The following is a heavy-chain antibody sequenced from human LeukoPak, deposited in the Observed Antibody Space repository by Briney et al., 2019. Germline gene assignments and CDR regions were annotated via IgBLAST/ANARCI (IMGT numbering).Heavy chain of an antibody. D-gene: IGHD2-2*02. CDR1: GFTFSNYG. CDR3: ANYQGYCSSTSCYN. Sequence: GKSLRLSCAASGFTFSNYGMHWVRQAPGKGLEWVALIWYDGSNKYYTDSVKGRLTISRDNSKNTLYLQMNSLRAEDTAVYYCANYQGYCSSTSCYNWGQGTLVTVSS. CDR2: IWYDGSNK. J-gene: IGHJ4*02. V-gene: IGHV3-33*06.